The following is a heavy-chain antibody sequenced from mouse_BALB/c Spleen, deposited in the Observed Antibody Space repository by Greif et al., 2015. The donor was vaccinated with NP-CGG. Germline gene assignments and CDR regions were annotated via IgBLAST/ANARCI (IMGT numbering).Heavy chain of an antibody. V-gene: IGHV1-84*02. CDR2: IYPGSGNT. Sequence: VQLQQSGPELVQPGASVKISCKASGYTFTDYYINWVKQKPGQGLEWIGWIYPGSGNTKYNEKFKGKATLTVDTSSSTAYMQLSSLTSEDTAVYFCARRTGTEAMDYWGQGTSVTVSS. CDR1: GYTFTDYY. J-gene: IGHJ4*01. D-gene: IGHD4-1*01. CDR3: ARRTGTEAMDY.